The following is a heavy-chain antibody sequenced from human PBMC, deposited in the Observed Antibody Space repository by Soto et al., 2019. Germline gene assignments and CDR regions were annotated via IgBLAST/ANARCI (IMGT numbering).Heavy chain of an antibody. CDR1: GYTFTSYD. CDR3: ARDRITIFGVVPLDY. J-gene: IGHJ4*02. D-gene: IGHD3-3*01. CDR2: MNPNNGNT. Sequence: ASVKVSCKASGYTFTSYDINWVRQATGQGLEWMGWMNPNNGNTNYAQKFQGRVTMTRNKSTSTTYMELRSIRTDDTALYYCARDRITIFGVVPLDYWGQGTLVTVSS. V-gene: IGHV1-8*01.